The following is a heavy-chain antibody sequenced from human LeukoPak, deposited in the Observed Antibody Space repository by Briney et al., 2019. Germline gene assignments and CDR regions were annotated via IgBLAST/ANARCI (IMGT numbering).Heavy chain of an antibody. J-gene: IGHJ4*02. CDR2: ISYDGSNK. Sequence: PGRSLRLSCAASGFTFSSYAMHWVRQAPGKGLEWVAVISYDGSNKYYADSVKGRFTISRDNSKNTLYLQMNSLRAEDTAVYYCARGEYGYFDYWGQGTLVTVSS. CDR1: GFTFSSYA. D-gene: IGHD3-10*01. CDR3: ARGEYGYFDY. V-gene: IGHV3-30*04.